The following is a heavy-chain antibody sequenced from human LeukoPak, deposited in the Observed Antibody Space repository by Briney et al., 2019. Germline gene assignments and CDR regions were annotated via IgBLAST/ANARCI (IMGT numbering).Heavy chain of an antibody. Sequence: SETLSLTCTVSGRSISSGGYYWSWIRQPPGKGLEWIGYIYYSGSTYYNPSLKSRVTISVDTSKNQFSLKLSSVTAADTAVYCCARGIQRFDYWGQGTLVTVSS. CDR1: GRSISSGGYY. CDR2: IYYSGST. J-gene: IGHJ4*02. CDR3: ARGIQRFDY. V-gene: IGHV4-30-4*01. D-gene: IGHD5-18*01.